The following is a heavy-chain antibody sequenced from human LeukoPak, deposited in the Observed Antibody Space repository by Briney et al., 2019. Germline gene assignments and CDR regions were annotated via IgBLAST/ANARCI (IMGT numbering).Heavy chain of an antibody. J-gene: IGHJ4*02. Sequence: SETLSLTCAVYGGSFSGYYWSWIRQPPGKGLEWIGEINHSGSTNYNPSLKSRVTISVDTSKNQFSLKLSSVTAADTAVYYCAPIAAAGHDYWGQGTLVTVSS. D-gene: IGHD6-13*01. CDR2: INHSGST. CDR3: APIAAAGHDY. CDR1: GGSFSGYY. V-gene: IGHV4-34*01.